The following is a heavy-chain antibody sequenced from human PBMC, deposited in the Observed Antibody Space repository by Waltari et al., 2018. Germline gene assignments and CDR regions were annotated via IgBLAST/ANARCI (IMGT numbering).Heavy chain of an antibody. CDR1: GFTFSSSS. CDR3: ARDFWDSGSYTEYFQH. Sequence: QVQLVESGGGVVQPGRSLRLSCAASGFTFSSSSMHWVRQAPGKGLEGGPVISYDGRNKYYADSVKCRLTISRDNSKNTLYLQMNSLRAEDTAVYYCARDFWDSGSYTEYFQHWGQGTLVTVSS. CDR2: ISYDGRNK. J-gene: IGHJ1*01. V-gene: IGHV3-30-3*01. D-gene: IGHD1-26*01.